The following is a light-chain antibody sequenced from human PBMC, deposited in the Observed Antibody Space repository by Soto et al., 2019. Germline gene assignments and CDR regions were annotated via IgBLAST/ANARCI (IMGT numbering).Light chain of an antibody. J-gene: IGKJ5*01. V-gene: IGKV3-11*01. CDR3: QQRNVWPPIT. Sequence: LLTHSPATLSLSPVSRATVSCRASQSIHTSLAWYQQKSGKTPRIVIYDSTLRANGGPDRLGGSRSGTEFTLTINSLEPEDFAVYYCQQRNVWPPITFGQGTRLEIK. CDR2: DST. CDR1: QSIHTS.